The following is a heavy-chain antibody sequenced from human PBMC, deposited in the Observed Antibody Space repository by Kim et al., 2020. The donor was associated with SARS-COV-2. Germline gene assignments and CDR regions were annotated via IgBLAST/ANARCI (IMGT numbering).Heavy chain of an antibody. CDR3: ARLPYGSGSYYKSPMGLWDS. D-gene: IGHD3-10*01. J-gene: IGHJ4*02. V-gene: IGHV1-18*01. CDR2: ISAYNGNT. CDR1: GYTFTSYG. Sequence: ASVKVSCKASGYTFTSYGISWVRQAPGQGLEWMGWISAYNGNTNYAQKLQGRVTMTTDTSTSTAYMELRSLRSDDTAVYYCARLPYGSGSYYKSPMGLWDSWGQGTLVTVSS.